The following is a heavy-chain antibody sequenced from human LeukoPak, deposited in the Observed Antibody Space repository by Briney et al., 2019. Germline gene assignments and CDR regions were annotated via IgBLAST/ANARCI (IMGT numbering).Heavy chain of an antibody. V-gene: IGHV4-39*01. D-gene: IGHD2-15*01. Sequence: PSETLSLTCTVSGGSIGTSHYYWGWLRQPPGKGLEWIGSIYYSGSTYSNPSLQSRVTISVDTSKNQFSLKLNSVTAADTAVYYCASFYCSGGSCYQYYSYYYMDVWGKGTTVTISS. J-gene: IGHJ6*03. CDR3: ASFYCSGGSCYQYYSYYYMDV. CDR2: IYYSGST. CDR1: GGSIGTSHYY.